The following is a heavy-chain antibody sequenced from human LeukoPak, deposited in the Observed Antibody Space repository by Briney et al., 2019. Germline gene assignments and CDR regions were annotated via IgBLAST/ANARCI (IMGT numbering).Heavy chain of an antibody. CDR1: GGSISSGDYY. V-gene: IGHV4-30-4*08. J-gene: IGHJ6*03. Sequence: PSETLSLTCTVSGGSISSGDYYWSWIRQPPGKGLEWIGYIYYSGSTYYNPSLKSRVTISVDTSKNQFSLKLSSVTAADTAVYYCARFQSRLYYYYYMDVWGKGTTVTVSS. CDR3: ARFQSRLYYYYYMDV. CDR2: IYYSGST.